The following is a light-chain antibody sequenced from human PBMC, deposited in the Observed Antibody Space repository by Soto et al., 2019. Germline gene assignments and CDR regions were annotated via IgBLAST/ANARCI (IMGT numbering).Light chain of an antibody. CDR3: QSSDSRLSGSDV. Sequence: QAVVTQPPSVSGAPGQRVTISCTGSSSNIGAGYHVHWYQQLPGAAPKLLIFGDSNRPSGVPDRFSGSKSSTSASLAITGLQADDEADYYCQSSDSRLSGSDVFGTGTKVTVL. CDR2: GDS. CDR1: SSNIGAGYH. V-gene: IGLV1-40*01. J-gene: IGLJ1*01.